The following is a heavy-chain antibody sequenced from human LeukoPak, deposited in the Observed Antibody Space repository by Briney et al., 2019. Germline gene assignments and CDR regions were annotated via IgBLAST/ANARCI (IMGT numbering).Heavy chain of an antibody. J-gene: IGHJ5*02. CDR2: INQDGSEK. V-gene: IGHV3-7*01. CDR1: GFTFSSYW. D-gene: IGHD2-2*01. Sequence: GGSLRLSCTASGFTFSSYWMSWVRQAPGKGLEWGANINQDGSEKYYVDSVKGRFTISRDNAKNSLYLQMNSLRAEDTAVYYCARGRRVPAAMGNWFDPWGQGTLVTVSS. CDR3: ARGRRVPAAMGNWFDP.